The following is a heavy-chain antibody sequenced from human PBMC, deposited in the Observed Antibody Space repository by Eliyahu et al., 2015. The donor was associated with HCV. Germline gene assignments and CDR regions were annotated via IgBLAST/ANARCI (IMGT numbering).Heavy chain of an antibody. J-gene: IGHJ4*02. CDR1: GFXFSSYG. V-gene: IGHV3-33*01. CDR3: ARDEFVS. Sequence: QGQLVXSGGGVVQPGXXXRLSCXASGFXFSSYGMXWVRQXPGKGLEWVAFIWDDGSNTFYADSVKGRFTVFRDNSRNTLYLQMNSLRVEDTALYHCARDEFVSWGLGTLVTVSS. D-gene: IGHD5/OR15-5a*01. CDR2: IWDDGSNT.